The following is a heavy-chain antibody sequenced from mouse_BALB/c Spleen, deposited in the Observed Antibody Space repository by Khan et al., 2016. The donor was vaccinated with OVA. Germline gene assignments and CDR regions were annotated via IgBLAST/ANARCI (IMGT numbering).Heavy chain of an antibody. CDR2: INPNNGGP. CDR1: GYTFSSYY. V-gene: IGHV1S81*02. J-gene: IGHJ3*01. Sequence: QVQLQQSGAELVKPGASVKLSCKASGYTFSSYYMYWVKQRPGQGLEWIGGINPNNGGPNFNENFKTKATLTVDKSSSTAYMHPSSLTSEDSSVYYCTRSGYGNPFAYWGQGTLVTVSP. D-gene: IGHD2-10*02. CDR3: TRSGYGNPFAY.